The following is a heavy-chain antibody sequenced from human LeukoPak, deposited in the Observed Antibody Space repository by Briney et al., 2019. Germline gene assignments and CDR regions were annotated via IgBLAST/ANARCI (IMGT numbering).Heavy chain of an antibody. V-gene: IGHV5-51*01. Sequence: GGSLKISFKGSGYNFATYWIGWVRQMPGKGLEWMGIIYPGDSDTTYSPSFQGQVTISADKSIATAYLQWSLKASDTAMYYCARRHSSSWSFDYWGQGTLVTVSS. D-gene: IGHD6-13*01. J-gene: IGHJ4*02. CDR1: GYNFATYW. CDR3: ARRHSSSWSFDY. CDR2: IYPGDSDT.